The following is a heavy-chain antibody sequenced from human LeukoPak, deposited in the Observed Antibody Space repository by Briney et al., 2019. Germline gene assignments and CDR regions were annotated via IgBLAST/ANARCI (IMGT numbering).Heavy chain of an antibody. D-gene: IGHD5-18*01. CDR2: INHTGST. V-gene: IGHV4-34*01. CDR1: GGSFSVYY. Sequence: SETLSLTCAVYGGSFSVYYWSWIRQPPGKGLEWIGEINHTGSTSYNSSLKSRVTMSVDTSKSQFSLKLSSVTAADTAVYYCARLDTTIHNLDFWGQGTLVTVSS. J-gene: IGHJ4*02. CDR3: ARLDTTIHNLDF.